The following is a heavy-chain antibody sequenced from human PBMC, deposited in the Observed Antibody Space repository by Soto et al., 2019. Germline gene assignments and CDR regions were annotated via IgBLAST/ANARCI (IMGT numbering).Heavy chain of an antibody. V-gene: IGHV4-59*01. D-gene: IGHD4-17*01. Sequence: SETLSLTCTVSGGSISSYYWSWIRQPPGKGLEWIGYIYYSGSTNYNPSLKSRVTISVDTSKNQFSLKLSSVTAADTAVYYCARVRVRWQIDSWGKGTLVKVSS. CDR2: IYYSGST. CDR3: ARVRVRWQIDS. CDR1: GGSISSYY. J-gene: IGHJ4*02.